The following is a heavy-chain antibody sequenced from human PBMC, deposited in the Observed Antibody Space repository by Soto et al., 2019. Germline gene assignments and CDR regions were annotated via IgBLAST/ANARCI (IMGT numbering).Heavy chain of an antibody. CDR1: GYTFSSYG. CDR2: ISGYNGNT. J-gene: IGHJ4*02. Sequence: GASVKVSCKTSGYTFSSYGFSWVRQAPGQGLEWIGWISGYNGNTNYAQRFQGRVTMTTDTSTSTAYMELRSLRSDDTAVYYCAREGQLGYWGQGTPVTVSS. CDR3: AREGQLGY. V-gene: IGHV1-18*01. D-gene: IGHD6-6*01.